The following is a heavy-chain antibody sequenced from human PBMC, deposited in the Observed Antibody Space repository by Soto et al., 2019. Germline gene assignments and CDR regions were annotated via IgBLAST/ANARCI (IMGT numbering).Heavy chain of an antibody. CDR1: GFSLSTSGVG. D-gene: IGHD2-8*02. J-gene: IGHJ6*02. V-gene: IGHV2-5*01. CDR2: IYWNDDK. Sequence: SGPTLVNPPQTLTLTCTFSGFSLSTSGVGVGWIRQPPGKALEWLALIYWNDDKRYSPSLKSRLTITKDTSKNQVVLTMTNMDPVDTATYYCAHIPSEGVLRGYYYYYYGMDVWGQGTTVTVSS. CDR3: AHIPSEGVLRGYYYYYYGMDV.